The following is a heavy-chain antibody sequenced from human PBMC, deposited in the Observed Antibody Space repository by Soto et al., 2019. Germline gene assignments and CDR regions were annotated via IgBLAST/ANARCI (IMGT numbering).Heavy chain of an antibody. CDR1: GFPFGDYG. CDR2: IRSKTYGGTT. V-gene: IGHV3-49*03. J-gene: IGHJ6*02. CDR3: TRKMSGTGGVYYYYGMDV. Sequence: GGSLRLSCTASGFPFGDYGMTWFRQATGRGLEWVGFIRSKTYGGTTEYAASVKGRFTISRDDSKSIAYLQMNSLKTEDTAVYYCTRKMSGTGGVYYYYGMDVWGQGTTVTVS. D-gene: IGHD1-1*01.